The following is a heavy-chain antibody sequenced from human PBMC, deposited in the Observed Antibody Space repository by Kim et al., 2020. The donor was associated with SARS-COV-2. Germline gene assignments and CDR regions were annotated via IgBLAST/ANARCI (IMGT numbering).Heavy chain of an antibody. Sequence: ASVKVSCKASGYTFTSYGISWVRQAPGQGLEWMGWISAYNGNTNYAQKLQGRVTMTTDTSTSTAYMELRSLRSDDTAVYYCARAAAGTGGPTSGVNYYYYGMDVWGQGTTVTVSS. D-gene: IGHD6-13*01. J-gene: IGHJ6*02. V-gene: IGHV1-18*01. CDR3: ARAAAGTGGPTSGVNYYYYGMDV. CDR1: GYTFTSYG. CDR2: ISAYNGNT.